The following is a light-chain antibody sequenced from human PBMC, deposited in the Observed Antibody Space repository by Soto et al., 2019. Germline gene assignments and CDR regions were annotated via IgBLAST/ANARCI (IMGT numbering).Light chain of an antibody. Sequence: IRMTQSPSSFSASTGDRVTITCRASQGISSYLAWYQQKPGKAPKLLIYAASTLQSGVPSRFSGSGSGTDFTLTISCLQSEDFATYYCQQYYSYPLTFGGGTKVEIK. CDR3: QQYYSYPLT. J-gene: IGKJ4*01. CDR1: QGISSY. V-gene: IGKV1-8*01. CDR2: AAS.